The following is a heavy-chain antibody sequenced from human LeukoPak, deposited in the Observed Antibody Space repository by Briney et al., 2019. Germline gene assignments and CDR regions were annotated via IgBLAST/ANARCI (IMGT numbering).Heavy chain of an antibody. CDR2: MNPNSGNT. CDR3: ARGGYNADVLDY. Sequence: ASVKVSCKASGYTFTSYDINWVRQATGQGLEWMGWMNPNSGNTGYAQKFQGRVTITRNTSISTAYMELSSLRSEDTAVYYCARGGYNADVLDYWGQGTLVTVSS. D-gene: IGHD5-24*01. CDR1: GYTFTSYD. V-gene: IGHV1-8*03. J-gene: IGHJ4*02.